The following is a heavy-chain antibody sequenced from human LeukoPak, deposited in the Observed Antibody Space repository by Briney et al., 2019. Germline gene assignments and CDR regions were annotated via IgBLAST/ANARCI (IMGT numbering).Heavy chain of an antibody. Sequence: PGGSLRLSCAASGFTFSSYSMNWVRQAPGKGLEWVSSISSSSSYIYYADSVKGRFTISRDNAKNSLYLQMNSLRAEDTAVYYCARDPSPPYYDSSGYPYWGQGTLVTVSS. CDR2: ISSSSSYI. CDR3: ARDPSPPYYDSSGYPY. V-gene: IGHV3-21*01. CDR1: GFTFSSYS. D-gene: IGHD3-22*01. J-gene: IGHJ4*02.